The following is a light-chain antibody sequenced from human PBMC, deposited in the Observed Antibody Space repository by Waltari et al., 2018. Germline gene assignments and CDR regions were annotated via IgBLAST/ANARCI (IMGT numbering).Light chain of an antibody. CDR3: NPRDSSGNHLV. CDR2: GKN. CDR1: SLRSYY. J-gene: IGLJ1*01. V-gene: IGLV3-19*01. Sequence: SSELTQDPAVSVALGQTVRIPCQGDSLRSYYASWYQQKPGQAPVLVIYGKNNRPSGIPDRFSGSSSGNTASLTITGAQAEDEADYYCNPRDSSGNHLVFGTGTKVTVL.